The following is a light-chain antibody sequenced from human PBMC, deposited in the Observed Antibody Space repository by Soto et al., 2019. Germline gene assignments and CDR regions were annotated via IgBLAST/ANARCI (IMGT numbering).Light chain of an antibody. J-gene: IGKJ2*01. CDR2: GTS. Sequence: ENVLTQSPGTLSLSPGERATLSCRASQSVDSTYFAWYQQTPGQAPRLLIYGTSRRATGIPDRFSGSGSGTDFTLTISRLEPEDFAVYYCQQYGSSPYTFGQGTKLEIK. CDR3: QQYGSSPYT. CDR1: QSVDSTY. V-gene: IGKV3-20*01.